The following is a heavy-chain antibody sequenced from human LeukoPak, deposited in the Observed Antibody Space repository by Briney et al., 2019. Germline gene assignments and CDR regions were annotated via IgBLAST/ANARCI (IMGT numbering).Heavy chain of an antibody. D-gene: IGHD1-26*01. CDR1: GFTFDDYA. Sequence: GRSLRLSCAASGFTFDDYAMHWVRQAPGKGLEWVSGISWNSGSIDYAVSVKGRFTISRDNAKNSLSLQMNSLRPEDTAFYYCAKGTGRYWTFFDYWGKGTLVTVSS. CDR2: ISWNSGSI. J-gene: IGHJ4*02. CDR3: AKGTGRYWTFFDY. V-gene: IGHV3-9*01.